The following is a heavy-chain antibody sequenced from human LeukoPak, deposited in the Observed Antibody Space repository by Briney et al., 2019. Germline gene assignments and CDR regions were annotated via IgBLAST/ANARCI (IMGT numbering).Heavy chain of an antibody. CDR2: INSDGSST. D-gene: IGHD3-22*01. CDR1: GFTFSSYW. CDR3: AMGPYYYDSSGYYY. V-gene: IGHV3-74*01. Sequence: PGGSLRLSCAASGFTFSSYWMRWVRQAPGKGLVWVSRINSDGSSTSYADSVKGRFTISRDNAKNTLYLQMNSLRAEDTAVYYCAMGPYYYDSSGYYYWGQGTLVTVSS. J-gene: IGHJ4*02.